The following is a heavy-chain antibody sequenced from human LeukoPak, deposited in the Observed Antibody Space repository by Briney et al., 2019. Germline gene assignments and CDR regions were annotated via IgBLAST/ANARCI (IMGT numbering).Heavy chain of an antibody. CDR3: ARSFGSGSYYNAGYFDY. CDR1: GYTFTSYY. D-gene: IGHD3-10*01. Sequence: GASVKVSCKASGYTFTSYYMHWVRQAPGQRLEWMGWINAGNGNTKYSQEFQGRVTITRDTSASTAYMELSSLRSEDMAVYYCARSFGSGSYYNAGYFDYWGQGTLVTVSS. CDR2: INAGNGNT. V-gene: IGHV1-3*03. J-gene: IGHJ4*02.